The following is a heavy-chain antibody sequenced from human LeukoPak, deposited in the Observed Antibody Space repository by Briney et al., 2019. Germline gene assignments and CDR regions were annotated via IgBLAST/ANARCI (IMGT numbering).Heavy chain of an antibody. J-gene: IGHJ4*02. CDR3: ARALSAGIAVAGTRY. Sequence: GGSLRLSCAASGFTFSSYSMNWGRQAPGKGVEWVSYISSSSSTIYYADSVKGRFTISRDNAKNSLYLQMNSLRAEDTAVYYCARALSAGIAVAGTRYWGEGTLVTVSS. V-gene: IGHV3-48*01. CDR2: ISSSSSTI. CDR1: GFTFSSYS. D-gene: IGHD6-19*01.